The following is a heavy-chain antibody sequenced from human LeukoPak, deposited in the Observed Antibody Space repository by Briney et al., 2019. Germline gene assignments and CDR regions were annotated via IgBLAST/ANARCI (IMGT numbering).Heavy chain of an antibody. CDR3: ARGYCSGGSCYGAWYFDY. V-gene: IGHV4-59*12. Sequence: SETLSLTCTVSGGSISSYYWSWIRQPPGKGLEWIGYIYYSGSTNYNPSLKSRVTISVDTSKNQFSLKLSSVTAADTAVYYCARGYCSGGSCYGAWYFDYWGQGTLVTVSS. CDR2: IYYSGST. D-gene: IGHD2-15*01. CDR1: GGSISSYY. J-gene: IGHJ4*02.